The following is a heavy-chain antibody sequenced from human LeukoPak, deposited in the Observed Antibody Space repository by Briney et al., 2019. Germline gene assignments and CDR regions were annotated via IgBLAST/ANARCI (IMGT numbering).Heavy chain of an antibody. Sequence: PGGSLRLSCAASGFTVSSNYMYWVRHAPGKGLEWVSVIYSGASTYYADSVKGRFTISRDNSKNTLYLQMNSLRAEDTAVYYCARAATLNYGSGSYLGFDPWGQGTLVTVSS. CDR3: ARAATLNYGSGSYLGFDP. J-gene: IGHJ5*02. CDR1: GFTVSSNY. V-gene: IGHV3-53*01. D-gene: IGHD3-10*01. CDR2: IYSGAST.